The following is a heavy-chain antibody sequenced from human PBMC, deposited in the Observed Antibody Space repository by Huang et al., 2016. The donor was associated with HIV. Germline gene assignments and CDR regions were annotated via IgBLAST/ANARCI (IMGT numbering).Heavy chain of an antibody. Sequence: EVQLVESGGGLVQPGGSLRLSCTASGFTFSNFWMSWVRQTQGKGLEWVATIKHDGTDIYYVDSVEGRFTISGDNAQNSVDLQMKTLRAEDTAVYYCARARDFFDTTDYYPAACDIWGRGTMVAVSS. D-gene: IGHD3-22*01. CDR3: ARARDFFDTTDYYPAACDI. CDR2: IKHDGTDI. CDR1: GFTFSNFW. J-gene: IGHJ3*02. V-gene: IGHV3-7*01.